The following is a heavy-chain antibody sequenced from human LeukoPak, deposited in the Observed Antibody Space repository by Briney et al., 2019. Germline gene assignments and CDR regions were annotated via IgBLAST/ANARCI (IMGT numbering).Heavy chain of an antibody. J-gene: IGHJ3*02. CDR1: GGTFSSYA. CDR2: INPNSGGT. CDR3: ARSDPYDFWSGYAAFDI. Sequence: ASVKVSCKASGGTFSSYAISWVRQAPGQGLEWMGWINPNSGGTNYAQKFKGRVTMTRDTSISTAYMELSRLRSDDTAVYYCARSDPYDFWSGYAAFDIWGQGTMVTVSS. V-gene: IGHV1-2*02. D-gene: IGHD3-3*01.